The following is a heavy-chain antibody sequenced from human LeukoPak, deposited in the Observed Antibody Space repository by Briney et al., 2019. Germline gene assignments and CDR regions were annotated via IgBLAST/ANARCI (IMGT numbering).Heavy chain of an antibody. J-gene: IGHJ4*02. CDR3: AKDLANSWTTDY. CDR2: ISYDGGNE. Sequence: GGSLRLSCATSGFTFSSSVMHWVRQAPGKGLEWVAVISYDGGNEYYADSVEGRFTISRDNSRNTLYLQMNSLSVEDTAFYYCAKDLANSWTTDYWGQGTLVTVSS. CDR1: GFTFSSSV. V-gene: IGHV3-30-3*01. D-gene: IGHD1-1*01.